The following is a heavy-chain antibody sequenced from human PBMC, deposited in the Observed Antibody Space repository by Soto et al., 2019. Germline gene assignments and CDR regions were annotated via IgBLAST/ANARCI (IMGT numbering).Heavy chain of an antibody. CDR2: IIPIFGTA. J-gene: IGHJ5*02. V-gene: IGHV1-69*13. Sequence: GASVKVSCKASGGTFSSYAISWVRQAPGQGLEWMGGIIPIFGTANYAQKFQGRVTITADESTSTAYMELSSLRSEDTAVYYCARDRYCSGGSCYTPNNWFDPWGQGTLVTVSS. D-gene: IGHD2-15*01. CDR1: GGTFSSYA. CDR3: ARDRYCSGGSCYTPNNWFDP.